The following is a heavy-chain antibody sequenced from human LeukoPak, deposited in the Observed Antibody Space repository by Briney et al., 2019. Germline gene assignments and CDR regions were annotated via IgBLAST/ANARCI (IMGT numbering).Heavy chain of an antibody. V-gene: IGHV4-39*07. CDR2: INHSGST. CDR3: ASVDMVRGVTTSPFDY. CDR1: GGSISSSTYY. J-gene: IGHJ4*02. Sequence: SETLSLTCTVSGGSISSSTYYWGWIRQPPGKGLEWIGEINHSGSTNYNPSLKSRVTISVDTSKNQFSLKLSSVTAADTAVYYCASVDMVRGVTTSPFDYWGQGTLVTVSS. D-gene: IGHD3-10*01.